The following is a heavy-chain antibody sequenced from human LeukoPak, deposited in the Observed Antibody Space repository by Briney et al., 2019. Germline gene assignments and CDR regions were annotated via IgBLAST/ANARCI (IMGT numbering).Heavy chain of an antibody. V-gene: IGHV1-69*04. CDR2: IIPILGIA. CDR3: ARVDRDGYNFDY. D-gene: IGHD5-24*01. Sequence: ASVTVSFKASGGTFSNYAISWVRQAPGQGLEWMGRIIPILGIANYAQKFQGRVTITADKSTSTAYMELSSLRSEDTAVYYCARVDRDGYNFDYWGQGTLVTVSS. J-gene: IGHJ4*02. CDR1: GGTFSNYA.